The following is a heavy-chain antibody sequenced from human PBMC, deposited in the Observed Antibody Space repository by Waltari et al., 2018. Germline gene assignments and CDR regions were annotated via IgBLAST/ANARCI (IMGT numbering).Heavy chain of an antibody. V-gene: IGHV1-2*02. D-gene: IGHD3-3*01. J-gene: IGHJ3*01. CDR2: VNPNTGDT. Sequence: QVHLVQSGAEVKKPGASVTVSCKASGYTFTGHVIHWVRQAPGQGREWVGSVNPNTGDTYSAQKFEGRVTMTRDTSISTAYLDLSRLTSDDTAVYYCARVLYDFWGGYHPNDVFDFWGQGTVVIVSS. CDR3: ARVLYDFWGGYHPNDVFDF. CDR1: GYTFTGHV.